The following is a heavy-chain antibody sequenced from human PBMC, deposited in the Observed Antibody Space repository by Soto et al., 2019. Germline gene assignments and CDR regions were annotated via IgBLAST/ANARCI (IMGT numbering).Heavy chain of an antibody. V-gene: IGHV4-59*01. Sequence: NPSETLSLTCTVSGDSINNYYWSWIRQPPGKRLEWIGYIYYTGSTTYNPSLESRVTMSVDTSKNQFSLKLSSVTAADTAVYYCARGRNSRTEYCGTDSCAWFDPWGQGTLVTVSS. CDR1: GDSINNYY. CDR2: IYYTGST. J-gene: IGHJ5*02. CDR3: ARGRNSRTEYCGTDSCAWFDP. D-gene: IGHD2-21*01.